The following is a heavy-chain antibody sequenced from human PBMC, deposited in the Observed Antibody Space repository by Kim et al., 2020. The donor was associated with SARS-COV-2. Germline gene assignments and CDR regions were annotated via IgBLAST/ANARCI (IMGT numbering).Heavy chain of an antibody. CDR2: IKSKTDGGTT. J-gene: IGHJ4*02. CDR1: GFTFSNAW. D-gene: IGHD5-12*01. CDR3: TTQDPWGRGYSGYDLSY. V-gene: IGHV3-15*01. Sequence: GGSLRLSCAASGFTFSNAWMSWVRQAPGKGLEWVGRIKSKTDGGTTDYAAPVKGRFTISRDDSKNTLYLQMNSLKTEDTAVYYCTTQDPWGRGYSGYDLSYWGQGTLVTVSS.